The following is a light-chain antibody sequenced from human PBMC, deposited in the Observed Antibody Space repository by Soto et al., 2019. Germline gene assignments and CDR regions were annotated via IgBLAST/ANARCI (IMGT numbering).Light chain of an antibody. J-gene: IGLJ1*01. CDR1: SSDVGSYNL. V-gene: IGLV2-23*01. CDR2: EGS. Sequence: PVLTHPASVSGSPGQSSTISCTGTSSDVGSYNLVSWYQQHPGKAPKLMIYEGSKRPSGVSNRFSGSKSGNTASLTISGLQAEDEADYSCGSYAGSAYVFGTGTKVPVL. CDR3: GSYAGSAYV.